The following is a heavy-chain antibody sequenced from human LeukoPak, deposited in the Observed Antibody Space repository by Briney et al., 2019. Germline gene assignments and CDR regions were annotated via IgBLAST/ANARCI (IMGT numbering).Heavy chain of an antibody. CDR3: ARIRDGYNDAYDL. CDR1: RGTFSNYA. V-gene: IGHV1-69*01. CDR2: IIPIFGTA. Sequence: SVKVSCKASRGTFSNYAISWVRQAPGQGLEWMGGIIPIFGTANYAQKLQGRVTITADESTSTVYMELSSLRSEDTAIYYCARIRDGYNDAYDLWGQGTVVTVPS. D-gene: IGHD5-24*01. J-gene: IGHJ3*01.